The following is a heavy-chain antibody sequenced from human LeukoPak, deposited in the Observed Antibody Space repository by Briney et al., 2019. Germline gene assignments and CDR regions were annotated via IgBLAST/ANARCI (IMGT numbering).Heavy chain of an antibody. J-gene: IGHJ4*02. V-gene: IGHV3-48*01. Sequence: GGSLRLSCAASGFTFSSYSMNWVRQAPGKGLEWVSYISSSSSTIYYADSVKGRFTISRDNSKNTLYLQMNSLRAEDTAVYYCAKTYSSSWSSGYWWGQGTLVTVSS. CDR1: GFTFSSYS. CDR3: AKTYSSSWSSGYW. CDR2: ISSSSSTI. D-gene: IGHD6-13*01.